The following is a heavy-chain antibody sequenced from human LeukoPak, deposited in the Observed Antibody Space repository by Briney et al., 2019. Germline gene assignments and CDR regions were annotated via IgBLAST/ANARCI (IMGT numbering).Heavy chain of an antibody. J-gene: IGHJ4*02. Sequence: PSETLSLTCTVSGGSISSSIYYWGWIRQPPGTGLEWIGSIYYSGSTYYNPSLKSRVTISVDTSKNQFSLKLSSVTAADTAVYYCARGKRVTAAFDYWGQGTLVTVSS. CDR3: ARGKRVTAAFDY. CDR1: GGSISSSIYY. D-gene: IGHD6-13*01. CDR2: IYYSGST. V-gene: IGHV4-39*01.